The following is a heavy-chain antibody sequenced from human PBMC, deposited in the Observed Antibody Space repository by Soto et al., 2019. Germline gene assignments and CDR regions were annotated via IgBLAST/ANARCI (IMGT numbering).Heavy chain of an antibody. CDR2: TYYRSKWYN. D-gene: IGHD1-26*01. V-gene: IGHV6-1*01. CDR3: ARDRWELTGRYYYYGMDV. J-gene: IGHJ6*02. Sequence: SQTLSLTCAISGDSVSSNSAAWNWIRQSPSRGLEWLGRTYYRSKWYNDYAVSVKSRITINPDTSKNQFSLQLNSVTPEDTAVYYCARDRWELTGRYYYYGMDVWGQGTTVTVSS. CDR1: GDSVSSNSAA.